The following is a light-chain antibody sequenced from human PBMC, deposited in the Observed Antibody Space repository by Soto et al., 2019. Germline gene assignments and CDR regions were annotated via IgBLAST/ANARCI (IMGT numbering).Light chain of an antibody. J-gene: IGKJ5*01. V-gene: IGKV1-12*01. CDR1: QGISSW. CDR2: AAS. CDR3: QQANSFPIT. Sequence: DIKMTQSPSSVSAPVGDRVPITCRASQGISSWLAWYQKKPGKAPNLLIYAASSLQSGVPSRFSGSESGTDFTLTISSLQPEDCAIYFCQQANSFPITFGQGTRLEIK.